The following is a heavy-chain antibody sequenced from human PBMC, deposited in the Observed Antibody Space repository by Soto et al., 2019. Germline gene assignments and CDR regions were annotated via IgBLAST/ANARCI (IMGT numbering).Heavy chain of an antibody. CDR1: GGSINSNNYY. D-gene: IGHD2-15*01. J-gene: IGHJ4*02. Sequence: LSLTCTVSGGSINSNNYYWAWIRQPPGKGLAWIASIYYDGSTYYNTSLKSRVTISRDTSKNQFSLRLTSMTAADTAVYYCAKVVVAATRHTDFDSWGQGTLVTVSS. V-gene: IGHV4-39*02. CDR2: IYYDGST. CDR3: AKVVVAATRHTDFDS.